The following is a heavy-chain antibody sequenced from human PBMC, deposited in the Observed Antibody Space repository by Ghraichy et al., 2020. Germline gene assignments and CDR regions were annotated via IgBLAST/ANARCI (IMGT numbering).Heavy chain of an antibody. J-gene: IGHJ4*02. CDR3: ARRDLTHPYYDFWSGYYQGDY. CDR1: GGSISSSSYY. CDR2: IYYSGST. D-gene: IGHD3-3*01. Sequence: SETLSLTCTVSGGSISSSSYYWGWIRQPPGKGLEWIGSIYYSGSTYYNPSLKSRVTISVDTSKNQFSLKLSSVTAADTAVYYCARRDLTHPYYDFWSGYYQGDYWGQGTLVTVSS. V-gene: IGHV4-39*01.